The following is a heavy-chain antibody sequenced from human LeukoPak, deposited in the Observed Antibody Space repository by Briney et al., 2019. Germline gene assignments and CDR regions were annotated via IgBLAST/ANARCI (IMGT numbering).Heavy chain of an antibody. J-gene: IGHJ4*02. CDR1: GFTFSNHW. V-gene: IGHV3-7*03. CDR3: AKERAGYTNPYYFDY. Sequence: PGGSLRLSCAASGFTFSNHWMNWVRQAPGKGLEWAASMDQDGSEKYYLDSVKGRFTISRDNAENSLDLHMNSLRAEDTAVYYCAKERAGYTNPYYFDYWGQGTLVTVSS. CDR2: MDQDGSEK. D-gene: IGHD3-16*02.